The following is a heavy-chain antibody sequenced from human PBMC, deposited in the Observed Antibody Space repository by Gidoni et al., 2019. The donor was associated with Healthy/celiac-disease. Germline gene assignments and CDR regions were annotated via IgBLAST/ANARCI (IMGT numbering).Heavy chain of an antibody. CDR2: IYPGDSDT. CDR1: GFSFTSYW. V-gene: IGHV5-51*01. Sequence: EVQLVQSGAAVTKPGESLKISCKGSGFSFTSYWIGWVRQMPGNGLEWMGIIYPGDSDTRYSPSFQGQVTISADKSISTAYLQWSSLKASDTAMYYCARHVSFRLYDSSGYYYLGNWGQGTMVTVSS. D-gene: IGHD3-22*01. CDR3: ARHVSFRLYDSSGYYYLGN. J-gene: IGHJ3*01.